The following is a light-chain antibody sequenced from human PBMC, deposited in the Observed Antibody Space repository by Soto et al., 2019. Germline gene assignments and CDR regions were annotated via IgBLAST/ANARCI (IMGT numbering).Light chain of an antibody. CDR2: AAA. Sequence: DIRMTQSPSSLSASVGDRVTITCRASQSIRSYLNWYQQKTGKAPTLLIYAAASLQSGVTSSFRGFGAGTDFTLTITRLQDEDFATYYCQQTYSPPWTFGQGTKVDIK. J-gene: IGKJ1*01. CDR1: QSIRSY. CDR3: QQTYSPPWT. V-gene: IGKV1-39*01.